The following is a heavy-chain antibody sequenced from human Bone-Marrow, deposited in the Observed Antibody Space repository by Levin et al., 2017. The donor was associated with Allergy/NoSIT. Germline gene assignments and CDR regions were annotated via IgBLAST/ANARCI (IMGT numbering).Heavy chain of an antibody. CDR2: IIPIFGTA. CDR1: GGTFSSYA. CDR3: ASMSRNGDVPGVG. V-gene: IGHV1-69*13. Sequence: SVKVSCKASGGTFSSYAISWVRQAPGQGLEWMGGIIPIFGTANYAQKFQGRVTITADESTSTAYMELSSLRSEDTAVYYCASMSRNGDVPGVGWGQGTLVTVSS. D-gene: IGHD4-17*01. J-gene: IGHJ4*02.